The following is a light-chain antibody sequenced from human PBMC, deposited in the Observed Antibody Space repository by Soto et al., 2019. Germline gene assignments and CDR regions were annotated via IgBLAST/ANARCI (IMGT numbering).Light chain of an antibody. CDR1: QSMSSW. J-gene: IGKJ1*01. CDR2: DDS. V-gene: IGKV1-5*01. Sequence: DIQMTQSPSTLSASVGDRVTITCRASQSMSSWLAWYQQKPGKAPKLMIYDDSSLESGVPSRFSGSGSGTEFTLTISSLQPYDFATYHRQQYKSYSITFGQGTKVEIK. CDR3: QQYKSYSIT.